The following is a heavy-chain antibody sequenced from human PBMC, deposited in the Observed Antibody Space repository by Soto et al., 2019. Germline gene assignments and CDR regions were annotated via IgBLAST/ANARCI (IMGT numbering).Heavy chain of an antibody. Sequence: ASVKVSCKASGYTFTSYGISWVRQAPGQGLEWMGWISAYNANTKHAQKLQGRVTLTTDTSTSTAYMELRSLRSDDTAVYYCARAHYYDSSGYYSYFDYSRQGTLVTVSS. V-gene: IGHV1-18*01. CDR2: ISAYNANT. CDR3: ARAHYYDSSGYYSYFDY. D-gene: IGHD3-22*01. J-gene: IGHJ4*02. CDR1: GYTFTSYG.